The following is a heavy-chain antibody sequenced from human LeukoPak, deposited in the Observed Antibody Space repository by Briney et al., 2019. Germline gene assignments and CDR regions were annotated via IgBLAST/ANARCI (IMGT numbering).Heavy chain of an antibody. CDR3: AKDQLVGGTGGWLDP. CDR1: GFTFNSYG. CDR2: ISYHGSNK. Sequence: SGGSLRLSCAASGFTFNSYGMHWVRQAPGKGLEWVALISYHGSNKYYTDSVKGRFTISRDNSKNTLYLQMNSLRPEDTAVYYCAKDQLVGGTGGWLDPWGQGTLVTVSS. D-gene: IGHD1-26*01. V-gene: IGHV3-30*18. J-gene: IGHJ5*02.